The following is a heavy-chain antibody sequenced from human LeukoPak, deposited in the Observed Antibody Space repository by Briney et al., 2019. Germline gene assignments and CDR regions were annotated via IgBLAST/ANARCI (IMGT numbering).Heavy chain of an antibody. J-gene: IGHJ3*01. D-gene: IGHD2-8*02. CDR1: GVSTTSSNHF. V-gene: IGHV4-39*01. CDR3: ASAGARCSDTGGLYAFDF. Sequence: SETLSLTCTVSGVSTTSSNHFWGCIRQPPGKGLEWIGTIYYSGRPFYNPSLKSRVTISVDASKNQFSLRLNSVAAADTAVYYCASAGARCSDTGGLYAFDFWGRGTMVTVSS. CDR2: IYYSGRP.